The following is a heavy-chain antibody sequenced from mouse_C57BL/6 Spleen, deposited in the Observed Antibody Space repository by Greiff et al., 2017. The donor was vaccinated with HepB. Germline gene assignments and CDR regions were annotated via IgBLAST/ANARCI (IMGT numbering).Heavy chain of an antibody. Sequence: EVKLVESGGGLVKPGGSLKLSCAASGFTFSSYAMSWVRQTPEKRLEWVATISDGGSYTYYPDNVKGRFTISRDNAKNNLYLQMSHLKSEDTAMYYCASSSAYYSNPAWFAYWGQGTLVTVSA. V-gene: IGHV5-4*03. D-gene: IGHD2-5*01. J-gene: IGHJ3*01. CDR1: GFTFSSYA. CDR2: ISDGGSYT. CDR3: ASSSAYYSNPAWFAY.